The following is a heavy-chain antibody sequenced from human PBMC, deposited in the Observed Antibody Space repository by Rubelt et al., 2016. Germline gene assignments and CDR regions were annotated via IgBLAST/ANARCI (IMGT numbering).Heavy chain of an antibody. V-gene: IGHV3-48*03. Sequence: MGLEWVSYISSSCSTIYYADSVKGRIPISRDNAKNSLYLQMNSLRAEDTAAYYCARLPIEGDDYWGQGTLVTVSS. CDR3: ARLPIEGDDY. D-gene: IGHD3-16*01. J-gene: IGHJ4*02. CDR2: ISSSCSTI.